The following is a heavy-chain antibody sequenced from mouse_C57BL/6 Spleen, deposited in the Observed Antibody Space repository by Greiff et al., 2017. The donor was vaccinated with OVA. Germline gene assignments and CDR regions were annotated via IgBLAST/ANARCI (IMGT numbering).Heavy chain of an antibody. CDR1: GYTFTGYW. CDR2: ILPGSGST. J-gene: IGHJ3*01. Sequence: QVQLQQSGAELMKPGASVKLSCKATGYTFTGYWIEWVKQRPGHGLEWIGEILPGSGSTNYNEKFKGKATFTADTSSNTAYMQLSSLTTEDSAIYYGASGIPYDYDGGWFAYWGQGTLVTVSA. V-gene: IGHV1-9*01. D-gene: IGHD2-4*01. CDR3: ASGIPYDYDGGWFAY.